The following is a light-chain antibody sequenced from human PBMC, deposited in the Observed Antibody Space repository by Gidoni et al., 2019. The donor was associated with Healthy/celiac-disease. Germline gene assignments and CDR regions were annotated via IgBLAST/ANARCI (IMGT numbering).Light chain of an antibody. CDR1: QVISNY. CDR2: AAS. Sequence: DVQMTQSPSSLAASVGDRVTITCRASQVISNYLAWYQQKPGQVPKLLIYAASTLQSGVPSRFSGSGSGTDFTLTISSLQPEDVATYYCQQYNSAPQTFGQGTKVEIK. V-gene: IGKV1-27*01. J-gene: IGKJ1*01. CDR3: QQYNSAPQT.